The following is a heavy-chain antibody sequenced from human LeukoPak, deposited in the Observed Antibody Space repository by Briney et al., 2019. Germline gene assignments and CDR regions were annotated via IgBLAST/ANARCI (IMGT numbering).Heavy chain of an antibody. J-gene: IGHJ4*02. CDR1: GFAFRDAW. CDR3: ITSYVPDY. D-gene: IGHD3-16*01. Sequence: PGGSLRLSCAASGFAFRDAWMSWVRQAPGKGLEWVGRFKRKSDAATADYAALVKGRFTISRDDSKKILYLQMNSLKIEDTGMYYCITSYVPDYWGLGTLVTVSS. CDR2: FKRKSDAATA. V-gene: IGHV3-15*01.